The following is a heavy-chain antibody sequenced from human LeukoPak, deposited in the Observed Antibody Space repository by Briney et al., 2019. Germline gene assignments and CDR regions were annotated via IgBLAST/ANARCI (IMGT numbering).Heavy chain of an antibody. CDR3: ARYTGGYCSSTSCYDWYFDL. D-gene: IGHD2-2*01. Sequence: PSGTLSLTCTVSGGSITGSYWSWLRQPPGKGLEYIGYIYYSGSTNYNPSLKSRVTISVDTSKNQFSLKLTSVTAADTAVYYCARYTGGYCSSTSCYDWYFDLWGRGTLVTVSS. CDR1: GGSITGSY. J-gene: IGHJ2*01. V-gene: IGHV4-59*01. CDR2: IYYSGST.